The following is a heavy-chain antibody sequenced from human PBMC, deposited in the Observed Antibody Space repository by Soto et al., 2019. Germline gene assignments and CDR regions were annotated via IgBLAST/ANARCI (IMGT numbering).Heavy chain of an antibody. J-gene: IGHJ6*02. Sequence: QVQLVESGGGVVQPGRSLRLSCAASGFTFSSYGMHWVRQAPGKGLEWVAVIWYDGSNKYYADSVKGRFTISRDNSKNTLYLQMNSLRAEDTAVYHCARDKVAATPHYYYGMDVWGQGTTVTVSS. CDR2: IWYDGSNK. D-gene: IGHD2-15*01. CDR1: GFTFSSYG. V-gene: IGHV3-33*01. CDR3: ARDKVAATPHYYYGMDV.